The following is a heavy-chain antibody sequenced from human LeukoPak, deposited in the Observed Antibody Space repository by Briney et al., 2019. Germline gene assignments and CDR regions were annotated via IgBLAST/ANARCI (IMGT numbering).Heavy chain of an antibody. D-gene: IGHD3-22*01. J-gene: IGHJ4*02. Sequence: VKVSCKASGGTFSNYAISWVRQAPGQGLEWMGGIIPIFGTANYAQKFRGRVTITADKSTRTAYMELSSLRSEDTAVYYCALGYDSSGLSYWGQGTLVTVSS. CDR1: GGTFSNYA. V-gene: IGHV1-69*13. CDR3: ALGYDSSGLSY. CDR2: IIPIFGTA.